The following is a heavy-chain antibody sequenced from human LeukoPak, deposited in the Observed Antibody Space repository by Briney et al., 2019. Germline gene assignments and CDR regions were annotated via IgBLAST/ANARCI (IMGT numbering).Heavy chain of an antibody. CDR3: ARGHLSDPFDS. CDR2: INWNGGST. Sequence: GGSLRLSCATSGFTFEDYGMSWVRQAPGMGLEWVSSINWNGGSTAYADSVKGRFTISRDNAKNFLYLQTDSLRAEDTAFYHCARGHLSDPFDSGGQGTMVTVSS. CDR1: GFTFEDYG. J-gene: IGHJ3*02. D-gene: IGHD3-16*02. V-gene: IGHV3-20*01.